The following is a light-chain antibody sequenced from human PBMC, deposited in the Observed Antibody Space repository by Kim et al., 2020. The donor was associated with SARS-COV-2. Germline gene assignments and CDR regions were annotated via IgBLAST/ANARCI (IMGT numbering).Light chain of an antibody. J-gene: IGLJ2*01. CDR1: SGSIASNY. CDR2: GDN. Sequence: KTVTISCTRSSGSIASNYVQWYQQRPGSAPTTVIYGDNQRPSGVPDRFSGSIDSSSNSASLTISGLKTEDEADYYCQSYDSSNPVVFGGGTQLTVL. V-gene: IGLV6-57*03. CDR3: QSYDSSNPVV.